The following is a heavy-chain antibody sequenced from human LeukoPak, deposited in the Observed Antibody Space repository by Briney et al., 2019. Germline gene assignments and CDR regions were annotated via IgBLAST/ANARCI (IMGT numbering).Heavy chain of an antibody. CDR1: GFTFSSYG. V-gene: IGHV3-30*02. CDR3: ATYRQIQVPFDY. CDR2: IRYDGSNK. J-gene: IGHJ4*02. Sequence: PGGSLRLSCAASGFTFSSYGMHWVRQAPGKGLEWVAFIRYDGSNKYYADSVKGRFTISRDNSKNTLYPQMNSLRAEDTAVYYCATYRQIQVPFDYWGQGTLVTVSS. D-gene: IGHD5-18*01.